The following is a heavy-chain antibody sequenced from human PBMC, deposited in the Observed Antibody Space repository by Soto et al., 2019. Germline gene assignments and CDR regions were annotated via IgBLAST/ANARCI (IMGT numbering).Heavy chain of an antibody. J-gene: IGHJ4*02. CDR2: IYWDDDK. CDR1: GFSLSTSGVA. Sequence: QITLEESGPTLVKPTQTLTLTCTFSGFSLSTSGVAVGWIRQPPGKALEWLGSIYWDDDKQYSPSLKSRLSIHKDTSKNQVVLRMTNMDPVDTGTYYWAYRGSRGHPSCWGQGTLVTVSS. V-gene: IGHV2-5*02. CDR3: AYRGSRGHPSC. D-gene: IGHD6-19*01.